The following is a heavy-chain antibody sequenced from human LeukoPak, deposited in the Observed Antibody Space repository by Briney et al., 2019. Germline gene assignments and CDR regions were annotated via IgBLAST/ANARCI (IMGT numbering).Heavy chain of an antibody. CDR1: GFTFSSYS. J-gene: IGHJ4*02. V-gene: IGHV3-48*01. Sequence: PGGSLRLSCAASGFTFSSYSMNWVRQAPGKGLEWVSYISSSSGTIYYADSVKGRFTISRDNAKNSLYLQMNSLRAEDTAVYYCASQYSSSSEADYWGQGTLVTVSS. D-gene: IGHD6-6*01. CDR2: ISSSSGTI. CDR3: ASQYSSSSEADY.